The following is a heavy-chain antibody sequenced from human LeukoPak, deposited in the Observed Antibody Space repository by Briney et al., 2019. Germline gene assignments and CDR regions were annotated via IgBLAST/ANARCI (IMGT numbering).Heavy chain of an antibody. V-gene: IGHV3-30*04. Sequence: PGRSLRLSCAASGFTFSSYAIHWVRQAPGKGLEWVAVISYDGSNKNYADSVKGRFTISRDNSKNTLYLQMNSLRAEDTAVYYCARGSHRIEYRRSAAFDPWGQGTQVTISS. CDR2: ISYDGSNK. CDR1: GFTFSSYA. D-gene: IGHD6-6*01. CDR3: ARGSHRIEYRRSAAFDP. J-gene: IGHJ5*02.